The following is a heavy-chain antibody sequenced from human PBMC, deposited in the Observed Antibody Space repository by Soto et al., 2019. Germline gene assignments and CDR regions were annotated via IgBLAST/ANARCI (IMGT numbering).Heavy chain of an antibody. D-gene: IGHD3-10*01. CDR3: ARGILVRGVIAGVSHGMDV. V-gene: IGHV3-33*01. Sequence: GGSLRLSCAASGFTFSSYGMHWVRQAPGKGLGWVAVIWYDGSNKYYADSVKGRFTISRDNSKNTLYLQMNSLRAEDTAVYYCARGILVRGVIAGVSHGMDVWGQGTTVTVSS. CDR2: IWYDGSNK. J-gene: IGHJ6*02. CDR1: GFTFSSYG.